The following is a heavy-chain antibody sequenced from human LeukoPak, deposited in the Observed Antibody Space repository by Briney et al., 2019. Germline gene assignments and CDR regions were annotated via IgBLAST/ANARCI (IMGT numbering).Heavy chain of an antibody. J-gene: IGHJ4*02. CDR3: ATLAPTTVVAFDY. D-gene: IGHD4-23*01. Sequence: GGSLRLSCAASGFTFSSYWMHWVRQAPGKGLVWVSRISTDGSTTTYADSVKGRFTISRDNAKNTAYLQMNSLRAEDTAVYYCATLAPTTVVAFDYWGQGTLVTVSS. V-gene: IGHV3-74*01. CDR2: ISTDGSTT. CDR1: GFTFSSYW.